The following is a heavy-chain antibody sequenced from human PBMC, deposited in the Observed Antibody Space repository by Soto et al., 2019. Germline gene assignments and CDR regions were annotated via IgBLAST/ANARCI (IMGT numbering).Heavy chain of an antibody. D-gene: IGHD2-2*01. V-gene: IGHV1-69*02. J-gene: IGHJ6*02. CDR1: GGTFSSYT. CDR3: ATADIVVAPAAPPHYGMDV. CDR2: IIPILGIA. Sequence: QVQLVQSGAEVKKPGSSVKVSCKASGGTFSSYTISWVRQAPGQGLEWMGRIIPILGIANYAQKFQGRVTVNADKXXSXAXXELSSLRSEDTAVYYCATADIVVAPAAPPHYGMDVWGQGTTVTVSS.